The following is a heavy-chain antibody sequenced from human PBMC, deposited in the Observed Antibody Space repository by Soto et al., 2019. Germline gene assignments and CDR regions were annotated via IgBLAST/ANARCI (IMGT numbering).Heavy chain of an antibody. CDR3: AKDLSGTGGNQLFDY. CDR2: ISGSGGST. D-gene: IGHD2-8*02. Sequence: GGSLRLSCAASGFTFSSYAMSWVRQAPGKGLEWVSAISGSGGSTYYADSVKGRFTISRDNSKNTLYLQMNSLRAEDTAVYYCAKDLSGTGGNQLFDYWGQGTLVTVSS. V-gene: IGHV3-23*01. CDR1: GFTFSSYA. J-gene: IGHJ4*02.